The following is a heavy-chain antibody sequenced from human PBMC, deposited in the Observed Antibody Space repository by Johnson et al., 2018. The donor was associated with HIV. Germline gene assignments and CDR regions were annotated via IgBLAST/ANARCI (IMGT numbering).Heavy chain of an antibody. Sequence: QEQLVESGGGVVQPGRSLRLSCAASGFTFSSYAMHWVRQAPGKGLEWVAVISYDGSNKYYADSVKGRFTISRDNSKNTLYLQMNSLRAEDTAVYYCAKDRDLNYDFWSGSDDAFDIWGQGTMVTVSS. CDR3: AKDRDLNYDFWSGSDDAFDI. CDR2: ISYDGSNK. D-gene: IGHD3-3*01. J-gene: IGHJ3*02. CDR1: GFTFSSYA. V-gene: IGHV3-30-3*01.